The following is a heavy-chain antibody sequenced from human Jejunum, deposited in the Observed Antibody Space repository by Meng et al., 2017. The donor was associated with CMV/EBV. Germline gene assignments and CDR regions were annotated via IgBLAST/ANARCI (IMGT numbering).Heavy chain of an antibody. CDR2: ISGSGQMT. V-gene: IGHV3-23*01. J-gene: IGHJ1*01. Sequence: SGVSFGGYAMSWVRQVPGKGLEWISSISGSGQMTHYADSVKGRFIISKDKSRNTLYLQMNSLRAEDTAVFYCARADCISSLCYFQQWGQGTLVTVSS. D-gene: IGHD2-2*01. CDR3: ARADCISSLCYFQQ. CDR1: GVSFGGYA.